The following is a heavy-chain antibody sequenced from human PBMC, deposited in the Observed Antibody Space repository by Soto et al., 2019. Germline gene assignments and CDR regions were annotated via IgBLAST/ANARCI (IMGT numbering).Heavy chain of an antibody. V-gene: IGHV3-15*01. D-gene: IGHD3-16*01. CDR2: IKNKGDGGTK. J-gene: IGHJ4*02. Sequence: PAVSLRLSCGASGLTFSTASLRWVRQATGKGLEWVARIKNKGDGGTKDYAAPVKDRFTISRDDSKNTLYLQMNSLKTEDSALYYCTTVIGDGGYWGPGT. CDR1: GLTFSTAS. CDR3: TTVIGDGGY.